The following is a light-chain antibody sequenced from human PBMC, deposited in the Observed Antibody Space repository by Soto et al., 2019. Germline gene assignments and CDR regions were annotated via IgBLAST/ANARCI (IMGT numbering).Light chain of an antibody. J-gene: IGKJ1*01. Sequence: EIVLTQSPGTLSLYPGERATLSCRASQSVSSSFLAWYHQKPGQAPRLLIYGASTRATGIPDRFGGSGSGTDFTLTISSRGPEDFALYYCQQYGSSPRTFGQGTKVEIK. CDR3: QQYGSSPRT. CDR2: GAS. CDR1: QSVSSSF. V-gene: IGKV3-20*01.